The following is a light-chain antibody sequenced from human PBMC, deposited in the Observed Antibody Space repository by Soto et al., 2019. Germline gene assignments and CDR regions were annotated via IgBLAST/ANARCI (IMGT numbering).Light chain of an antibody. Sequence: EIVLTQSPGTRSLSPGERATLSCRASKSVTSSYLAWYQQKPGQAPRLLIYGASSRATGIPDRFSGSGSGTDFTLTISRLEPEDFAVYYCQQYDSSPLTFGGGTKVEIK. V-gene: IGKV3-20*01. CDR3: QQYDSSPLT. CDR1: KSVTSSY. J-gene: IGKJ4*01. CDR2: GAS.